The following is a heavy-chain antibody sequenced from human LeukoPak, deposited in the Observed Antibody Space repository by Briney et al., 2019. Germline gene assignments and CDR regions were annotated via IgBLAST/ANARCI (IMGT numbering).Heavy chain of an antibody. CDR3: AKRGVAIRVILVGFHKEAYYFDS. D-gene: IGHD3-22*01. CDR2: ISGSGGGT. Sequence: GGSLRLSCAVSGITLSNYGMSWVSQAPGKGLEWVAGISGSGGGTNYADSVKGRFTISRDNSKNTLYLQMNSLRAEDTAVYFCAKRGVAIRVILVGFHKEAYYFDSWGQGALVTVSS. V-gene: IGHV3-23*01. CDR1: GITLSNYG. J-gene: IGHJ4*02.